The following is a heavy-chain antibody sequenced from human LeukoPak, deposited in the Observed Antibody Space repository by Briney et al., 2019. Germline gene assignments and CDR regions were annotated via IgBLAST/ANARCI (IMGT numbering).Heavy chain of an antibody. CDR3: ASEFSSGWYLDY. CDR2: ISSTTYI. D-gene: IGHD6-19*01. J-gene: IGHJ4*02. Sequence: GGSLRLSCAASGFTFSSYSMNWVRQAPGKGLEWVSSISSTTYIYYADSVKGRFTISRDIAKNSLYLQMNSLRAEDTAVYYCASEFSSGWYLDYWGQGTLVTVSS. V-gene: IGHV3-21*01. CDR1: GFTFSSYS.